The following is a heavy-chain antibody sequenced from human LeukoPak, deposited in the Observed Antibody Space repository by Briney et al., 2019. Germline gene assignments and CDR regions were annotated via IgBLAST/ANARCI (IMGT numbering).Heavy chain of an antibody. CDR1: GFTLSAYA. D-gene: IGHD1-26*01. CDR2: ISYDGSNK. J-gene: IGHJ5*02. Sequence: PGGSLRLSCAASGFTLSAYAMHWVRQAPGKGLEWVAVISYDGSNKYYADFVKGRFTISRDSSKNTLYLQVNSLRAEDTAVYYCAKGLQSGSYFIGSRTWGQGTLVTVSS. CDR3: AKGLQSGSYFIGSRT. V-gene: IGHV3-30*18.